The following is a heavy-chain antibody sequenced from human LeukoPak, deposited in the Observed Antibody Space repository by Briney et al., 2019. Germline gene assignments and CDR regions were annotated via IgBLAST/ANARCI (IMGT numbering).Heavy chain of an antibody. CDR3: AKQAPGSIVRGIFDY. CDR2: ISYDGSNK. Sequence: PGRSLRLSCAASGFTFSSYAMHWVRQAPGKGLEWVAVISYDGSNKYYTDSVKGRFTISRDNSKNTLYLQTNSLRAEDTAVYYCAKQAPGSIVRGIFDYWGQGSLVTVSS. CDR1: GFTFSSYA. V-gene: IGHV3-30*18. D-gene: IGHD3-22*01. J-gene: IGHJ4*02.